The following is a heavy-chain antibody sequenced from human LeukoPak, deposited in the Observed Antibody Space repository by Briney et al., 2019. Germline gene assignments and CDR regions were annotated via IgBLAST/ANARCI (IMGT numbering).Heavy chain of an antibody. CDR1: GYTFTSYY. D-gene: IGHD3-9*01. CDR3: ARDLPNYDILTGYYQGGNWFDP. J-gene: IGHJ5*02. Sequence: ASVKVSCKASGYTFTSYYMHWVRQAPGQGLEWMGIINPSGGSTSYAQKFQGRVTMTRDTSTSTVYMELSSLRSEDTAVYYCARDLPNYDILTGYYQGGNWFDPWGQGTLVTVSS. CDR2: INPSGGST. V-gene: IGHV1-46*01.